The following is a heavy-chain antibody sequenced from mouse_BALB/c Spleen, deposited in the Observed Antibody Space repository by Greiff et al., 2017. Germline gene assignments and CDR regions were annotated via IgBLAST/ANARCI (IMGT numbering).Heavy chain of an antibody. CDR2: IRNKANGYTT. D-gene: IGHD1-1*01. Sequence: EVKVVESGGGLVQPGGSLRLSCATSGFTFTDYYMSWVRQPPGKALEWLGCIRNKANGYTTEYSASVKGRFTISRDNSQSILYLQMNTLRAEDSATYYCARDHYYGSGDYFDYWGQGTTLTVSS. CDR3: ARDHYYGSGDYFDY. V-gene: IGHV7-3*02. CDR1: GFTFTDYY. J-gene: IGHJ2*01.